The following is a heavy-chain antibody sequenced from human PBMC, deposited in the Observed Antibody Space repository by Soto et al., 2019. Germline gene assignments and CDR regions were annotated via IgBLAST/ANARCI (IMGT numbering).Heavy chain of an antibody. V-gene: IGHV4-30-2*01. Sequence: QLQLQESGSRLVKPSQTLSLTCAVSGGSISRGGFSWSWIRQPPGKGLEWIGYIYNSGNSYYNPFLESRVTMSIDRSKNHFSLNLTSMTAADTAVYYCAVSGKAGMDVWGQGTKVTVSS. D-gene: IGHD3-10*01. J-gene: IGHJ6*02. CDR2: IYNSGNS. CDR1: GGSISRGGFS. CDR3: AVSGKAGMDV.